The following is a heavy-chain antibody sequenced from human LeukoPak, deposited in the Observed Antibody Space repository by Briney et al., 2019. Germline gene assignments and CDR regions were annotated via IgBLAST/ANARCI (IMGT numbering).Heavy chain of an antibody. V-gene: IGHV3-48*04. CDR1: GFTFSSYW. D-gene: IGHD3-10*01. CDR2: MSTGGGTI. Sequence: PGGSLRLSCAASGFTFSSYWMSWVRQAPGKGLECVSYMSTGGGTIYYADSVKGRFTISRDNARNSLYLQMNNLRAEDTATYYCARSPFGGKAHCLDYWGQGALVTVSS. CDR3: ARSPFGGKAHCLDY. J-gene: IGHJ4*02.